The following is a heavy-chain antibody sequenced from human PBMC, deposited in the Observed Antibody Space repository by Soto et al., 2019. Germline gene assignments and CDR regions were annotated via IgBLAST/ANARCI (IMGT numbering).Heavy chain of an antibody. Sequence: AASVKVSCKASGYTFTSYAMHWVRQAPGQGLEWMGWINAGNGNTKYSQKFQGRVTITRDTSASTAYMELSSLRSEDTAVYYCARDVGYCSSTSCHYYYYYYMDVWGKGTTVTVSS. D-gene: IGHD2-2*01. CDR2: INAGNGNT. CDR3: ARDVGYCSSTSCHYYYYYYMDV. J-gene: IGHJ6*03. CDR1: GYTFTSYA. V-gene: IGHV1-3*01.